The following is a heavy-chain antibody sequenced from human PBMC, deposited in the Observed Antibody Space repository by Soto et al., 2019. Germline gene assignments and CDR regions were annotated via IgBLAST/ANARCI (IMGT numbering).Heavy chain of an antibody. V-gene: IGHV4-30-4*01. J-gene: IGHJ4*02. CDR1: GGSISSGDYY. Sequence: SETLSLTCTVSGGSISSGDYYWSWIRQPPGKGLEWIGYIYYSGSTYYNPSLKSRVTISVDTSKNQFSLKLSSVTAADTAVYYCAGEAYYYDSSGYYSNLDYWGQGTLVTVS. D-gene: IGHD3-22*01. CDR2: IYYSGST. CDR3: AGEAYYYDSSGYYSNLDY.